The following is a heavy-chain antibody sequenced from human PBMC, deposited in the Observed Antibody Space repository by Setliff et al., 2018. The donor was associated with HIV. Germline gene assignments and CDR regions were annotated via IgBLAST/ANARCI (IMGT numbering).Heavy chain of an antibody. D-gene: IGHD2-15*01. CDR1: GGSISSQY. V-gene: IGHV4-4*08. CDR2: VYNSGGT. CDR3: ARRPIKGYGPFDS. J-gene: IGHJ4*02. Sequence: SETLSLTCTVSGGSISSQYWSWIRQTPGKGLESIGYVYNSGGTNYNPSLKSRVTMSVDTSRNQFSLKLTSVTAADTAVYYCARRPIKGYGPFDSWGPGTLVTVSS.